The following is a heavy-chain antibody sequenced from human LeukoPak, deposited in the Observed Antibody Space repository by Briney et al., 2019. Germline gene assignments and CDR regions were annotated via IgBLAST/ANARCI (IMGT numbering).Heavy chain of an antibody. D-gene: IGHD5-18*01. CDR2: INWNGGST. V-gene: IGHV3-20*04. CDR1: GFTFDDYG. CDR3: ARAATDTAMDDAFDI. Sequence: GGSLRLSCAASGFTFDDYGMSWVRQAPGKGLEWVSGINWNGGSTVYADSVKGRFTIYRDNAEHSLYLQMNSLRARDARVCFCARAATDTAMDDAFDIWGQGTMVTVSS. J-gene: IGHJ3*02.